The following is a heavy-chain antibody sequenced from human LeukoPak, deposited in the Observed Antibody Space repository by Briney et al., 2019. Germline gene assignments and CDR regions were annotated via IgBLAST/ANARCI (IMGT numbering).Heavy chain of an antibody. J-gene: IGHJ3*02. Sequence: SETLSLTCTVSGGSISGYYWGWIRQPPGKGLEWIGSIYHSGSTYYNPSLKSRVTISVDTSKNQFSLKLSSVTAADTAVYYCARGAYDDAFDIWGQGTMVTVSS. CDR1: GGSISGYY. V-gene: IGHV4-38-2*02. D-gene: IGHD3-22*01. CDR3: ARGAYDDAFDI. CDR2: IYHSGST.